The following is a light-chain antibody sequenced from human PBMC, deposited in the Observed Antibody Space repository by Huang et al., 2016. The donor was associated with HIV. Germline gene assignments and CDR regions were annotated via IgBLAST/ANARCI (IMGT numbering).Light chain of an antibody. CDR3: QQYNNWPPYT. CDR1: QSVSSD. V-gene: IGKV3-15*01. CDR2: GAF. J-gene: IGKJ2*01. Sequence: EIVMTQSPVTLSVSPGERPALSCRASQSVSSDLACYQQKPGQAPRILIYGAFTRATGIPARFSGRESGTEFTLTISSLQSEDFAVYYCQQYNNWPPYTFGQGTKLEIK.